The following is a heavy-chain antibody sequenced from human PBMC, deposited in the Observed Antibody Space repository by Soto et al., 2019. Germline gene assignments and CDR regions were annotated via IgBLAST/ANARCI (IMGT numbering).Heavy chain of an antibody. CDR2: ISYDGSNK. V-gene: IGHV3-30*18. CDR1: GFTFSSYG. CDR3: AKGGGSSWYSTKIDY. Sequence: QVQLVESGGGVVQPGRSLRLSCAASGFTFSSYGMHWVRQAPGKGLEWVAVISYDGSNKYYADSVKGRFTISRDNSKNTLYLQMNSLRAEDTAVYYCAKGGGSSWYSTKIDYWGQGTLVTVSS. J-gene: IGHJ4*02. D-gene: IGHD6-13*01.